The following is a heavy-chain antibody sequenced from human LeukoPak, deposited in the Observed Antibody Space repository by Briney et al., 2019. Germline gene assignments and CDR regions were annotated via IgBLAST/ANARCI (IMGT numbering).Heavy chain of an antibody. J-gene: IGHJ4*02. CDR2: IYYSGST. CDR1: GGSISSYY. V-gene: IGHV4-59*01. D-gene: IGHD3-16*02. Sequence: SDTLSLTCTVSGGSISSYYWSWIRQPPGKGLEWIGYIYYSGSTNYNPSLKSRVTISVDTSKNQFSLKLSSVTAADTAVYYCARRGATYDYVWGSYRSHYYFDYWGQGTLVTVSS. CDR3: ARRGATYDYVWGSYRSHYYFDY.